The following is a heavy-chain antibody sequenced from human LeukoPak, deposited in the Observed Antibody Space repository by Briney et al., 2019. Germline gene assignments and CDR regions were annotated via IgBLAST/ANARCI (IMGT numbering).Heavy chain of an antibody. J-gene: IGHJ5*02. CDR3: ARLDSGSYYNQFDP. D-gene: IGHD3-10*01. CDR1: GFTFSSYW. V-gene: IGHV3-74*01. Sequence: GGSLRLSCAASGFTFSSYWMHWVRQAPGKGLVWVSRINSDGSSTSYADSVKGRFTISRDNAKNTLYLQMNSLRAEDTAVYYCARLDSGSYYNQFDPWGQGTLVTVSS. CDR2: INSDGSST.